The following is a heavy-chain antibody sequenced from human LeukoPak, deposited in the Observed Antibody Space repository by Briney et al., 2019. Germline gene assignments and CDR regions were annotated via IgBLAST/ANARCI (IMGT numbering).Heavy chain of an antibody. Sequence: GRSLRLSCAASGFTFSSYGMHWVRQAPGKGLEWVAVIWSDGSNKYYADSVKGRFTISGDNSKNTLYLQLNSLRAEDTAVYYCARGQYYYGSGIKYYCDYWGQGTLVTVSS. J-gene: IGHJ4*02. D-gene: IGHD3-10*01. CDR2: IWSDGSNK. CDR1: GFTFSSYG. CDR3: ARGQYYYGSGIKYYCDY. V-gene: IGHV3-33*01.